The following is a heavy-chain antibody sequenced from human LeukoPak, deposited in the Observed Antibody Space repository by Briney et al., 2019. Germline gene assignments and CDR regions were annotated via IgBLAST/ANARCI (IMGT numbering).Heavy chain of an antibody. CDR2: IKSKTDGDTT. CDR3: TRDKLELRQFDY. J-gene: IGHJ4*02. Sequence: PGGSLRLSCAVSGFTFSGFWMSWVRQAPGKGLEWVGRIKSKTDGDTTDYAAPVKGRFTISRDDSKDTVYLQMNSLKTEDTAIYYCTRDKLELRQFDYWGQGTLVTVSS. CDR1: GFTFSGFW. D-gene: IGHD1-7*01. V-gene: IGHV3-15*01.